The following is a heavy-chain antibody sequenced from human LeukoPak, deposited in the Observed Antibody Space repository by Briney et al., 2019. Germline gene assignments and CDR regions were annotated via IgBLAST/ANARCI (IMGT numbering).Heavy chain of an antibody. CDR2: IIPIFGTA. V-gene: IGHV1-69*13. D-gene: IGHD5-18*01. Sequence: ASVKVSCKASGGTFSSYAISWVRQAPGQGLEWMGGIIPIFGTANYAQKFQGRVTTTADESTSTAYMELSSLRSEDTAVYYCARGNTAMVTPDYWGQGTLVTVSS. CDR1: GGTFSSYA. CDR3: ARGNTAMVTPDY. J-gene: IGHJ4*02.